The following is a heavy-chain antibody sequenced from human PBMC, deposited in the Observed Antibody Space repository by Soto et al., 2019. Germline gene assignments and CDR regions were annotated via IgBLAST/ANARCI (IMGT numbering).Heavy chain of an antibody. CDR2: ISYDGSNK. CDR3: AKSESSYSSSVDY. D-gene: IGHD6-6*01. J-gene: IGHJ4*02. CDR1: GFTFSSYG. Sequence: QVQLVESGGGVVQPGRSLRLSCAASGFTFSSYGMHWVRQAPGKGLEWVAVISYDGSNKYYADSVKGRFTNSRDNSKNTLYLQMNSLRAEDTAVYYCAKSESSYSSSVDYWGQGTLVTVSS. V-gene: IGHV3-30*18.